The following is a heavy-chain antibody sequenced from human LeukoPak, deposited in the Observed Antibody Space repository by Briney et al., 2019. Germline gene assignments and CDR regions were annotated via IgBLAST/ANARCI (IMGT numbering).Heavy chain of an antibody. CDR1: GFTFSSYG. CDR3: AKDRGIDYGDYWTLGY. D-gene: IGHD4-17*01. V-gene: IGHV3-30*18. J-gene: IGHJ4*02. CDR2: ISYDGSNK. Sequence: QPGGSLRLSCAASGFTFSSYGMHWVRQAPGKGLEWVAVISYDGSNKYYADSVKGRFTISRDNSKNTLYLQMNSLRAEDTAVYYCAKDRGIDYGDYWTLGYWGQGTLVTVSS.